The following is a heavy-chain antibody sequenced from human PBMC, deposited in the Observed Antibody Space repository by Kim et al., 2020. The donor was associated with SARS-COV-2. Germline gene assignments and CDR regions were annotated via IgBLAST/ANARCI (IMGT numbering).Heavy chain of an antibody. J-gene: IGHJ4*02. D-gene: IGHD2-2*02. Sequence: GGSLRLSCAPSGFIFSTYGMHWVRQAPGKGLEWVATIWYDGSNNYYPDSVKGRFTVSRDNSKNTLYLQMNSLRAEDTAVYYCVRGYCGTATCYTGGTYFDLWGRGTLVTVPS. CDR1: GFIFSTYG. CDR3: VRGYCGTATCYTGGTYFDL. CDR2: IWYDGSNN. V-gene: IGHV3-33*08.